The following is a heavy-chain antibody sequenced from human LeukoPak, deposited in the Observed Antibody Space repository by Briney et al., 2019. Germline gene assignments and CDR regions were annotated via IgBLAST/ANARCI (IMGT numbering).Heavy chain of an antibody. CDR2: INPTSGDT. J-gene: IGHJ3*02. V-gene: IGHV1-2*06. D-gene: IGHD7-27*01. CDR1: GYTFTVYY. Sequence: GASVKVSCKASGYTFTVYYIHWVRQAPGQGLEWMGRINPTSGDTNYVQKFQGRVTMTRDRSISTAYMELSRVTSDDTAVYYCARGAGDGPARRAFDIWGQGTMVTVSS. CDR3: ARGAGDGPARRAFDI.